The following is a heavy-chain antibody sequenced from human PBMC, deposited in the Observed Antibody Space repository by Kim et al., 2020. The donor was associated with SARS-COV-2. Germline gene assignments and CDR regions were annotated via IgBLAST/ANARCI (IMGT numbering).Heavy chain of an antibody. Sequence: VGSLRLSCAASGFSLSSYSMNWVRQAPGKGLEWVSSISSSSSYFYYADSVKGRFTISRENAKNSRFLQMTSLRAEDTAVYYGARELDTSGWANPGYMDVWGQGTTVTVSS. CDR1: GFSLSSYS. D-gene: IGHD6-19*01. CDR2: ISSSSSYF. CDR3: ARELDTSGWANPGYMDV. V-gene: IGHV3-21*01. J-gene: IGHJ6*02.